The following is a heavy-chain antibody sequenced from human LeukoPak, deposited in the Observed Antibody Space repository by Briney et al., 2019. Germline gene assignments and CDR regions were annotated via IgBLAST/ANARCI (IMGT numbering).Heavy chain of an antibody. V-gene: IGHV4-38-2*02. J-gene: IGHJ4*02. D-gene: IGHD5-12*01. CDR3: ARDRGRGYSGYDPYDYFDY. CDR2: IYHSGST. Sequence: PSETLSLTCTVSGYSISSGYYWGWIRQPPGKGLEWIGSIYHSGSTYYNPSLKSRVTISVDTSKNQFSLKLSSVTAADTAVYYCARDRGRGYSGYDPYDYFDYWGQGTLVTVSS. CDR1: GYSISSGYY.